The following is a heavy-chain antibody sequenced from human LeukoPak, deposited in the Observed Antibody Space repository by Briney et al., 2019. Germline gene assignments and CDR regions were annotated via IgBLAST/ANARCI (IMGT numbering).Heavy chain of an antibody. CDR1: GFTFSSYG. V-gene: IGHV3-33*01. Sequence: GRSLRLSCAASGFTFSSYGMHWVRQTPGKGLEWVAVIWYDGSNKYYADSVKGRFTISRDNSKNTLYLQMNSLRAEDTAVYYCARDRVGYSSGWYVFDYWGQGTLVTVSS. CDR3: ARDRVGYSSGWYVFDY. J-gene: IGHJ4*02. CDR2: IWYDGSNK. D-gene: IGHD6-19*01.